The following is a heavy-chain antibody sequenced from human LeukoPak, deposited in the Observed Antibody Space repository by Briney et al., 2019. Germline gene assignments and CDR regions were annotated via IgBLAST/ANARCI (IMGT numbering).Heavy chain of an antibody. Sequence: SETLSLTCTVSGGSISSYYWSWIRQPPGKGLEWIGYIYYSGSTNYNPSLKSRVTISVDTSKNQFSLKLSSVTAADTAVYYCSGGYYGSGSNDYWGQGTLVTVSS. J-gene: IGHJ4*02. CDR1: GGSISSYY. D-gene: IGHD3-10*01. CDR3: SGGYYGSGSNDY. CDR2: IYYSGST. V-gene: IGHV4-59*08.